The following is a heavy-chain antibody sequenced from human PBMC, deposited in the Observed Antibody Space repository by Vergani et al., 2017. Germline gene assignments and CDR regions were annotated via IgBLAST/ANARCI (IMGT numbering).Heavy chain of an antibody. CDR1: GYTFTTYW. J-gene: IGHJ5*02. V-gene: IGHV5-51*01. D-gene: IGHD1-26*01. CDR2: IYPGDSNT. Sequence: EVQLVQSGAEVKKPGESLKISCKGSGYTFTTYWIGWVRQMPGKGLEWMGIIYPGDSNTRYRPSFQGQVTISADKSISTAYLQWSSLKASDTAMYYCARQRGEPGSGGENNWFDPWGQGTLVTVSS. CDR3: ARQRGEPGSGGENNWFDP.